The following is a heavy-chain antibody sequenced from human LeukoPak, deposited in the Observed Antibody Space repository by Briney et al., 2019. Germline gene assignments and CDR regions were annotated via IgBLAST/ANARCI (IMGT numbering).Heavy chain of an antibody. J-gene: IGHJ4*02. D-gene: IGHD3-10*01. Sequence: GGSLRLPCAASGFTFSSYSMNWVRQAPGKGLEWVSSISSSSSYIYYADSVKGRFTISRDNAKNSLYLQMNSLRAEDTAVYYCARVPSGSGSIDYWGQGTLVTVSS. CDR1: GFTFSSYS. CDR3: ARVPSGSGSIDY. CDR2: ISSSSSYI. V-gene: IGHV3-21*01.